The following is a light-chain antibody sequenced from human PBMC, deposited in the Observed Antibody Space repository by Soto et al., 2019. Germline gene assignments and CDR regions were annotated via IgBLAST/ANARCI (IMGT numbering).Light chain of an antibody. V-gene: IGKV3-15*01. CDR1: QSVSSN. CDR2: GAS. CDR3: QQYNSWPPVYT. J-gene: IGKJ2*01. Sequence: EIVMTQSPATLSVSPGERATLSCRASQSVSSNYLAWYQQKPGQARRLLIYGASTRATGVPARFSGSGSGTEFTLTITSLQSEDFAVYYCQQYNSWPPVYTFGQGTKLEI.